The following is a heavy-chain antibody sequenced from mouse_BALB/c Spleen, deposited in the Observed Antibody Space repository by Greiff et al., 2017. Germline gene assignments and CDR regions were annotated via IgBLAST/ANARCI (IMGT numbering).Heavy chain of an antibody. CDR3: GRGDAFAY. Sequence: VQLKESGPELVKPGASVKISCKASGYTFTSYDINWVKQRPGQGLEWIGCIYPGDGSTKYNEKFKGKATLTADKSSSTAYMQLSSLTSENSAVYFCGRGDAFAYWGQGTLVTVSA. J-gene: IGHJ3*01. CDR2: IYPGDGST. D-gene: IGHD3-3*01. CDR1: GYTFTSYD. V-gene: IGHV1S56*01.